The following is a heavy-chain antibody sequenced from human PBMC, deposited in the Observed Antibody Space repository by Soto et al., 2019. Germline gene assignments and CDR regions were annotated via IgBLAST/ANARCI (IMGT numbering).Heavy chain of an antibody. Sequence: GGSLRLSCAGSGFTFSNYAMSWVRQAPGKGLEWVSAISSAVNTYYADSVKGRFTISRDNSKNTLSLQMNSLRAEDTAVYYCARVDVGYSYGYIFDYWGQGTLVTVSS. V-gene: IGHV3-23*01. CDR3: ARVDVGYSYGYIFDY. CDR2: ISSAVNT. CDR1: GFTFSNYA. J-gene: IGHJ4*02. D-gene: IGHD5-18*01.